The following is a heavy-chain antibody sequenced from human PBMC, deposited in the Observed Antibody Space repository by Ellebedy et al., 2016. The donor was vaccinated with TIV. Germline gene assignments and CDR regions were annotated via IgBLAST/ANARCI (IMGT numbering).Heavy chain of an antibody. CDR1: GFTFSTYW. D-gene: IGHD5-12*01. CDR2: INDDGSTT. J-gene: IGHJ4*02. Sequence: HTGGSLRLSCAASGFTFSTYWMLWVRQAPGKGLVWISHINDDGSTTTYADSVEGRFTISRDNAKNTLFLQMNSLSAEDTAQYYCARRNPSGYDPFLDSWGQGTLVTVS. CDR3: ARRNPSGYDPFLDS. V-gene: IGHV3-74*01.